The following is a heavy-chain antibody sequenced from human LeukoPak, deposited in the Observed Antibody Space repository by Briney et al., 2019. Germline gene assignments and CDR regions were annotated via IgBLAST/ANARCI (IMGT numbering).Heavy chain of an antibody. D-gene: IGHD5-18*01. CDR2: IYPGDSDT. CDR3: ARRPLEYSYGYNFDY. J-gene: IGHJ4*02. V-gene: IGHV5-51*01. Sequence: GESMKISCKGSGYWFTSYWIGWVRQMPGKGLEWMGIIYPGDSDTRYSPSFQGQVTISADKSISTAYLQWSSLKASDTAMYYCARRPLEYSYGYNFDYWGQGTLVTVSS. CDR1: GYWFTSYW.